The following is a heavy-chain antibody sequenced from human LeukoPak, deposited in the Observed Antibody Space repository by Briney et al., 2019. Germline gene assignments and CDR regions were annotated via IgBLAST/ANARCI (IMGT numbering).Heavy chain of an antibody. Sequence: GGSLRLSCAASGFTFSSYGMYWVRQAPGKGLEWVAVISYDGPNKYYADSVKGRFTISRDNSKNTLYLQMSSLRAEDTAVYYCAHHGGGTIRLGAFDIWGQGTMVTVSS. CDR1: GFTFSSYG. V-gene: IGHV3-30*03. CDR3: AHHGGGTIRLGAFDI. CDR2: ISYDGPNK. D-gene: IGHD3-3*01. J-gene: IGHJ3*02.